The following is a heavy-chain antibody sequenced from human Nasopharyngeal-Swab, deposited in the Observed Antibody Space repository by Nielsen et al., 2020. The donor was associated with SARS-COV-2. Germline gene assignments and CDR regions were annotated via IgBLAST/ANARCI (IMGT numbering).Heavy chain of an antibody. J-gene: IGHJ6*03. V-gene: IGHV1-3*01. D-gene: IGHD3-3*01. Sequence: WVRQAPGQRLEWMGWINAGNGNTKYSQKFQGRVTITRDTSASTAYMELSSLRSGDTAVYYCARGSGYYTYYYMDVWGKGTTVTVSS. CDR2: INAGNGNT. CDR3: ARGSGYYTYYYMDV.